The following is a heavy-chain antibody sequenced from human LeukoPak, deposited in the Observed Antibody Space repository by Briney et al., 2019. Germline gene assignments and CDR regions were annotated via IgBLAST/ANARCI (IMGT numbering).Heavy chain of an antibody. CDR2: IYYSGTA. D-gene: IGHD3-10*01. CDR1: GASLSSSS. V-gene: IGHV4-59*08. CDR3: ARIGSGSYYSAG. Sequence: SETLSLTCTVSGASLSSSSWTWIRQPPGKGLECIGFIYYSGTAHYHPSLKSRVTISLDTSKNQFSLKLSSVTAADTAVYYCARIGSGSYYSAGWGQGTLVTVSS. J-gene: IGHJ4*02.